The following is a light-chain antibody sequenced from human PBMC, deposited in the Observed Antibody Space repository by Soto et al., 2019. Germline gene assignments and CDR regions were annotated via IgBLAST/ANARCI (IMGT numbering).Light chain of an antibody. Sequence: QSVLTQPASVSGSPGQSITICCTGTSSDVGSYNLVSCYQQHPGKAPKLMIYEINKRPSGVSNRFSGSKSGNTASLTISGHQAEDEADYYCCSYAGSSTYVVFGGGTKLTVL. CDR3: CSYAGSSTYVV. V-gene: IGLV2-23*02. J-gene: IGLJ2*01. CDR1: SSDVGSYNL. CDR2: EIN.